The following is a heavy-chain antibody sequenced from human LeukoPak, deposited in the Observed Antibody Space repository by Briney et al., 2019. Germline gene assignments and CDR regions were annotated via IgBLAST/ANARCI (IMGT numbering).Heavy chain of an antibody. CDR2: IFPSGST. Sequence: SRTLSLTCTVSGGSITRGNYYWSWIRQPAGKGLEWIGRIFPSGSTNYNPSLKGRVTMSVDTSKNQFSLRLSSVTAADTAVYYCARGDSYVDTTMVSYYYYYYMDVWGKGTTVTVSS. J-gene: IGHJ6*03. V-gene: IGHV4-61*02. CDR3: ARGDSYVDTTMVSYYYYYYMDV. D-gene: IGHD5-18*01. CDR1: GGSITRGNYY.